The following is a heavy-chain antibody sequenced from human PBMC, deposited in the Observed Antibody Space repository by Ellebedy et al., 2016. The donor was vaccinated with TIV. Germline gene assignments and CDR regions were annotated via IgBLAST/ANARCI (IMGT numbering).Heavy chain of an antibody. CDR3: AKDLNELGVGGTSEDY. J-gene: IGHJ4*02. CDR2: ISGSGSTT. Sequence: GESLKISXAASGFSFSSYAMSWVRQAPGKGLEWVSVISGSGSTTNYADSVRGRFTISRDNSKNTLYLQMNSLRAEDTAVYYCAKDLNELGVGGTSEDYWGQGTLVTVSS. CDR1: GFSFSSYA. D-gene: IGHD1-26*01. V-gene: IGHV3-23*01.